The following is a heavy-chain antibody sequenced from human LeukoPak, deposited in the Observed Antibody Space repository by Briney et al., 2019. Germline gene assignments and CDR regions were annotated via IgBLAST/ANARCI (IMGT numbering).Heavy chain of an antibody. D-gene: IGHD2-8*01. CDR1: GGSFSGYY. V-gene: IGHV4-34*01. Sequence: SETLSLTCAVYGGSFSGYYWSWIRQPPGKGLEWIGEINHSGSTNYNPSLKRRVTISVDTSKNQFSLKLSSVTAADTAVYYCARDAPPDYWGQGTLVTVSS. J-gene: IGHJ4*02. CDR3: ARDAPPDY. CDR2: INHSGST.